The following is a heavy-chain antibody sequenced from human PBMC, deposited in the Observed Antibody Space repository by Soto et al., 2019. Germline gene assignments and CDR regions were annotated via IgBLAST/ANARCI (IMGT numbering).Heavy chain of an antibody. J-gene: IGHJ4*02. Sequence: ASVKVSCKASGGTFSSYAISWVRQAPGQGLEWMGGIIPIFGTANYAQKFQGRVTITADESTSTAYMELSSLRSEDTAMYYCARHGAVAAPYFDYWGQGTLVTVSS. CDR2: IIPIFGTA. V-gene: IGHV1-69*13. D-gene: IGHD6-19*01. CDR3: ARHGAVAAPYFDY. CDR1: GGTFSSYA.